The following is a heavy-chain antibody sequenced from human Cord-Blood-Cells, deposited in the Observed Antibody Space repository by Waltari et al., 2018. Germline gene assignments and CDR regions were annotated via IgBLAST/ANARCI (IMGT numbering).Heavy chain of an antibody. CDR2: CDREDGET. J-gene: IGHJ1*01. CDR3: ATDPNSGSCY. V-gene: IGHV1-24*01. CDR1: GYTLTELS. Sequence: QVQLVQSGAEVQKPGASVKVSCKVSGYTLTELSMHWVRPAPGKGVEWMGGCDREDGETIYAQKFQGRVTRTEDTSTDTAYMELGRLRSEDTAVYYWATDPNSGSCYWGQGTRVTVSS. D-gene: IGHD1-26*01.